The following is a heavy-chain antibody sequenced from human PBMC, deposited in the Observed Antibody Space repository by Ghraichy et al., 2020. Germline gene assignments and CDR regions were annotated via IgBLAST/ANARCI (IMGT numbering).Heavy chain of an antibody. CDR2: IGKGGET. CDR3: ARDGGGLDV. CDR1: GFTFSTYN. V-gene: IGHV3-13*01. J-gene: IGHJ6*02. Sequence: GGSLRLSCAASGFTFSTYNMHWVRQATGKGLEWVSSIGKGGETYYSGSVKGRFTISRENGKNLLYLQMNSLRAGDTAVYYCARDGGGLDVWCQGTAVIVSS. D-gene: IGHD3-16*01.